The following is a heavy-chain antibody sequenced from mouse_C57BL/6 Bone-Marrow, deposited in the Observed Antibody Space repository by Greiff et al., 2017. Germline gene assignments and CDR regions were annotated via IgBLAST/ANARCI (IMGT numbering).Heavy chain of an antibody. J-gene: IGHJ3*01. CDR1: GYTFTNYW. V-gene: IGHV1-63*01. Sequence: VMLVESGAELVRPGPSVKMSCKASGYTFTNYWIGWAKQRPGHGLEWIGDIYPGGGYTNYNEKFKGKATLTADKSSSTAYMQFSSLTSEDSAIYYCARDSGNSWFAYWGQGTLVTVSA. CDR3: ARDSGNSWFAY. CDR2: IYPGGGYT. D-gene: IGHD2-1*01.